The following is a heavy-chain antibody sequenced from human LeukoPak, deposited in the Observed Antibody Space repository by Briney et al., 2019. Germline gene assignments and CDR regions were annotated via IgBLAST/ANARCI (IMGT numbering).Heavy chain of an antibody. CDR3: ARPVWNSEYYFDY. J-gene: IGHJ4*02. D-gene: IGHD1-7*01. CDR1: GGSISSNY. CDR2: IYCSGST. Sequence: SENLSRTGTVSGGSISSNYWSWIRQPPGKGLEWIGYIYCSGSTNYNPSHKSRVTISVDTSKTQFSLKLSSVTAADTAVYYCARPVWNSEYYFDYWGQGTLVTVSS. V-gene: IGHV4-59*08.